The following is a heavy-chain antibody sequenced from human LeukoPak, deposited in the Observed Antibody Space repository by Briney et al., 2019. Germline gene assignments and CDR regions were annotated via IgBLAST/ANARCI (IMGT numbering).Heavy chain of an antibody. J-gene: IGHJ4*02. Sequence: ASVKVSCKASGYTFTGYYMHWVRQAPGQGLEWMGWINPNSGGTNYAQKFQGRVTMTRDTSISTAYMELSRLRSDDTAVYYCARDMGNWNYHGDYWGQGTLVTVSS. V-gene: IGHV1-2*02. D-gene: IGHD1-7*01. CDR1: GYTFTGYY. CDR3: ARDMGNWNYHGDY. CDR2: INPNSGGT.